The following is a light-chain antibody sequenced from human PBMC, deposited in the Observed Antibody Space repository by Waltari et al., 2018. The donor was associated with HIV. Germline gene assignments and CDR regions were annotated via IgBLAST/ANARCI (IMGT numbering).Light chain of an antibody. J-gene: IGLJ1*01. CDR2: DVN. CDR1: NNDIGSYDY. CDR3: SSYVPGGTYV. V-gene: IGLV2-14*03. Sequence: QSALTQPAYVSASPGQLIPIFCSATNNDIGSYDYVSWYQVLPNKAPRLIIFDVNRRSSGVFFRCSGSKSGYTASLMVFDLHPDDEGQCFCSSYVPGGTYVFGSGT.